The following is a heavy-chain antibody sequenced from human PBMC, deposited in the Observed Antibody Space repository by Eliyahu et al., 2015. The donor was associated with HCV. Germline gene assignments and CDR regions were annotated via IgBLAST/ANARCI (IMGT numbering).Heavy chain of an antibody. V-gene: IGHV4-34*01. CDR3: ARGHLGPSCSGGSCPRGLWFDP. CDR2: INHSGST. CDR1: GGSFSGYY. Sequence: QVQLQQWGAGLLKPSETLSLTCAVYGGSFSGYYWSWIRQPPGKGLXWIGEINHSGSTNYNPSLKSRVTISVDTSKNQFSLKLSSVTAADTAVYYCARGHLGPSCSGGSCPRGLWFDPWGQGTLVTVSS. J-gene: IGHJ5*02. D-gene: IGHD2-15*01.